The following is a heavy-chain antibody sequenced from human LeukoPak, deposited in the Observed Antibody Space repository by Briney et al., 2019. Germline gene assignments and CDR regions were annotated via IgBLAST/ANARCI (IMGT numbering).Heavy chain of an antibody. CDR1: GGSFSGYY. CDR2: INHSGST. J-gene: IGHJ4*02. D-gene: IGHD2-8*01. Sequence: SETLSLTCAVYGGSFSGYYWSWIRQPPGKGLEWIGEINHSGSTNYNPSLKSRVTISVDTSKNQFSLKLSSVTAADTAVYYCARHEGLMVYAVDYWGQGTLVTVSS. CDR3: ARHEGLMVYAVDY. V-gene: IGHV4-34*01.